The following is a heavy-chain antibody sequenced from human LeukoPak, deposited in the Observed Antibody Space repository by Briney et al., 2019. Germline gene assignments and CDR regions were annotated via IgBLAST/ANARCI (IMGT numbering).Heavy chain of an antibody. Sequence: SETLSLTCAVYGGSFSSYYWSWIRQPPGKGLEWIGYIYNSGSTNYNPSLKSRVTISVDTSKNQFSPKLTSVTAADTAVYYCARLVSVYWYFDLWGRGTLVTVSS. D-gene: IGHD6-19*01. CDR2: IYNSGST. V-gene: IGHV4-59*01. CDR3: ARLVSVYWYFDL. CDR1: GGSFSSYY. J-gene: IGHJ2*01.